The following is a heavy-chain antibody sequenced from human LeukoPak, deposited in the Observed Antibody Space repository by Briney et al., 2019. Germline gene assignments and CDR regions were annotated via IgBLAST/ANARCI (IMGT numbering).Heavy chain of an antibody. CDR3: VRGAVYYSYGMDV. D-gene: IGHD3-16*01. Sequence: PGGPLRLFCAASGFTFSSYAMSWVRQAPGKGLEWVSVMGGSGGSTYYADSVKGRFTISRDNSKNTLYLQMNSLRAEDTAVYYCVRGAVYYSYGMDVWGQGTTVTVSS. CDR2: MGGSGGST. CDR1: GFTFSSYA. J-gene: IGHJ6*02. V-gene: IGHV3-23*01.